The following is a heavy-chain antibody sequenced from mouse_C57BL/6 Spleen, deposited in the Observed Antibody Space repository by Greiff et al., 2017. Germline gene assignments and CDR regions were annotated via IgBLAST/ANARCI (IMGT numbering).Heavy chain of an antibody. J-gene: IGHJ2*01. CDR1: GYSITSGYY. CDR2: ISYDGSN. CDR3: AREGAAQVPFDY. V-gene: IGHV3-6*01. Sequence: VEESGPGLVKPSQSLSLTCSVTGYSITSGYYWNWIRQFPGNKLEWMGYISYDGSNNYNPSLKNRISITRDTSKNQFFLKLNSVTTEDTATYYCAREGAAQVPFDYWGQGTTLTVSS. D-gene: IGHD3-2*02.